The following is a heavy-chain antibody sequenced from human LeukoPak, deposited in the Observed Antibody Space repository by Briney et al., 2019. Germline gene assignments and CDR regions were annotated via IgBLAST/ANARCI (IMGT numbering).Heavy chain of an antibody. D-gene: IGHD3-22*01. J-gene: IGHJ4*02. CDR1: GFTFSSYA. CDR3: AKGSGLYYDSSGYPDY. V-gene: IGHV3-23*01. CDR2: ISASGVST. Sequence: PGGSLRLSCAASGFTFSSYAMSWVRQAPGKGLEWVSAISASGVSTYYADSVKGRFTISRDNSKNTLHLQMNSLRAEDTAVYYCAKGSGLYYDSSGYPDYWGQGTLVTVSS.